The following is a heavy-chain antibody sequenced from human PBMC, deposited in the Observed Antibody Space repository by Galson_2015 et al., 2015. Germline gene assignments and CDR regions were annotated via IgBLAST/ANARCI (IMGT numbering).Heavy chain of an antibody. Sequence: SLRLSCAASGFTFSSYWMSWVRQAPGKGLEWVANIKQDGSEKYYVDSVKGRLTISRDNAKNSLYLQMNSLGAEDTAVYYCARDPRYDSSGYSRRYYYYYMDVWGKGTTVTVSS. CDR2: IKQDGSEK. CDR1: GFTFSSYW. J-gene: IGHJ6*03. V-gene: IGHV3-7*01. D-gene: IGHD3-22*01. CDR3: ARDPRYDSSGYSRRYYYYYMDV.